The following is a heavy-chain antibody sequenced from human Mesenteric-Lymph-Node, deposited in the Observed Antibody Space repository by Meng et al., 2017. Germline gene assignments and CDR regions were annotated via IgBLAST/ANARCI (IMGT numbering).Heavy chain of an antibody. CDR1: GFTFSCYV. V-gene: IGHV3-30*03. J-gene: IGHJ4*02. CDR2: ISYDGSNK. CDR3: ASLGEGASDY. Sequence: RSLRLSCAASGFTFSCYVMHWVRQAPGKGLEWVTVISYDGSNKYYADSVKGRFTISRDDSKNTLYLQMNSLRAEDTAVYYCASLGEGASDYWGQGTLVTVSS. D-gene: IGHD3-16*01.